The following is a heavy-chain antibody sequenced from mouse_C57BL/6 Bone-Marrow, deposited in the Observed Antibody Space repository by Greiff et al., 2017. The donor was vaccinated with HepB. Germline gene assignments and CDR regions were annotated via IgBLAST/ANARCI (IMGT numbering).Heavy chain of an antibody. J-gene: IGHJ2*01. CDR1: GFTFSDYG. CDR3: ARIALYYCDY. Sequence: EVQLVESGGGLVKPGGSLKLSCAVSGFTFSDYGMHWVRQAPEKGLEWVAYISSGSSTIYYADTVKGRFTISRDNAKNNLFLQMTRLRSEDTAMYYCARIALYYCDYWGQGTTRTVSS. V-gene: IGHV5-17*01. CDR2: ISSGSSTI.